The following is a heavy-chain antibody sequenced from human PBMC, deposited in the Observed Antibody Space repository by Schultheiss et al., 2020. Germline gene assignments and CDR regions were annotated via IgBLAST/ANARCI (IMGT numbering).Heavy chain of an antibody. Sequence: GGSLRLSCAASGFTVSSNYMSWVRQAPGKGLEWVSVISGSGGSTYYADSVKGRFTISRDNSKNTLYLQMNSLRAEDTAVYYCAKDRAVPLLIDYWGQGTLVTVSS. V-gene: IGHV3-23*01. D-gene: IGHD1-26*01. CDR3: AKDRAVPLLIDY. CDR2: ISGSGGST. J-gene: IGHJ4*02. CDR1: GFTVSSNY.